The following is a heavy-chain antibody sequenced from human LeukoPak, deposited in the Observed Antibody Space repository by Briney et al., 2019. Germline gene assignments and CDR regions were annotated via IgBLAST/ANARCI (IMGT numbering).Heavy chain of an antibody. J-gene: IGHJ6*03. CDR1: GGSISSGDYY. CDR3: ARETSQKGAHYMDV. D-gene: IGHD3-16*01. V-gene: IGHV4-61*02. Sequence: SETLSLTCTVSGGSISSGDYYWNWIRQPAGKGLEWIGRIYTSGTTNYNPSLKSRVTISLDTSKNQFSLKLSSVTAADTAVYYCARETSQKGAHYMDVWGKGTTITISS. CDR2: IYTSGTT.